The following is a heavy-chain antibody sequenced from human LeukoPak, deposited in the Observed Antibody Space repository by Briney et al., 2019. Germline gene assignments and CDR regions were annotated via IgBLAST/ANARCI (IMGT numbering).Heavy chain of an antibody. CDR2: ISAYNGST. J-gene: IGHJ4*02. V-gene: IGHV1-18*01. CDR3: ARDSITTVRGVIRGSSDFDY. D-gene: IGHD3-10*01. CDR1: GYTFTSYG. Sequence: ASVKVSCKASGYTFTSYGISWVRQAPGQGLEWMGWISAYNGSTNYAQKLQGRVTMTTDTSTSTAYMELRSLRSDDTAVYYCARDSITTVRGVIRGSSDFDYWGQGTLVTVSS.